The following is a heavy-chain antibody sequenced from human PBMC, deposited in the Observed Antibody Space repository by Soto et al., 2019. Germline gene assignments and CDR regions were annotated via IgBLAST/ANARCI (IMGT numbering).Heavy chain of an antibody. CDR2: IIPIFGTA. V-gene: IGHV1-69*13. CDR3: ARDLGSGWQNWFDP. D-gene: IGHD6-19*01. CDR1: GGTFSSYA. J-gene: IGHJ5*02. Sequence: RASVKVSCKASGGTFSSYAISWVRQAPGQGLEWMGGIIPIFGTANYAQKFQGRVTITADESTSTAYMELSSLRSEDTAVYYCARDLGSGWQNWFDPWGQGTLVTVSS.